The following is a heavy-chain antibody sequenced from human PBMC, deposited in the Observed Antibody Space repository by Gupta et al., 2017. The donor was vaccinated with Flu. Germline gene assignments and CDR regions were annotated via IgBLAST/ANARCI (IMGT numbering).Heavy chain of an antibody. J-gene: IGHJ4*02. Sequence: QVQLVQSGAEVKKPGSSVTVSCKPSGVTFSTYAINWVRQAPGQGLEWMGGIIPDFGQTNCGQKLKGRGTATADASPGTAYMELSNLTSDATAVEYWAGEVGGHCRGGDGYSVDDGGQGTLVTVSS. D-gene: IGHD2-21*02. CDR1: GVTFSTYA. V-gene: IGHV1-69*01. CDR3: AGEVGGHCRGGDGYSVDD. CDR2: IIPDFGQT.